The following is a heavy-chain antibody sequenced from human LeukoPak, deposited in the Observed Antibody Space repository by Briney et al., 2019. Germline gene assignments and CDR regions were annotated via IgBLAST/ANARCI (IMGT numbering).Heavy chain of an antibody. D-gene: IGHD3-3*01. CDR2: IYPGDSDT. Sequence: GESLKISCKGSGYSFTSYWIGWVRQMPGKGLEWMGIIYPGDSDTRYSPSFQGQVTISADKSISNAYLQWSSLKASDTAMYYCARHDSYDFWSGSTGRFDPWGQGTLVTVSS. J-gene: IGHJ5*02. V-gene: IGHV5-51*01. CDR1: GYSFTSYW. CDR3: ARHDSYDFWSGSTGRFDP.